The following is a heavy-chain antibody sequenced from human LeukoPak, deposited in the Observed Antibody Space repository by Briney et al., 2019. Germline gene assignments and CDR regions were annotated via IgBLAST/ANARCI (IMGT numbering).Heavy chain of an antibody. J-gene: IGHJ6*03. CDR1: GFICSSYA. V-gene: IGHV3-23*01. CDR3: AKMRGQYYHSYYMDA. CDR2: GGSGGST. Sequence: TGASLIHSCAGTGFICSSYAMRGVRQAPGKGLEWVSYGGSGGSTYYADSVKGRFTVSRDNSKSTLYLQMNSLTAEDTAVYYCAKMRGQYYHSYYMDAWGKGTTVTVSS.